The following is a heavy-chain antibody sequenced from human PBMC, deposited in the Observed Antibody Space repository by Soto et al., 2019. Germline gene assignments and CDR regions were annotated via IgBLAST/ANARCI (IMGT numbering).Heavy chain of an antibody. Sequence: LRLSCAASGFTFSNAWMSWVRQAPGKGLEWVGRIKSKTDGGTTDYAAPVKGRFTISRDDSKNTLYLQMNSLKTEDTAVYYCTTGSIGLLWFGNTLKYYYGMDVWGQGTTVTVSS. V-gene: IGHV3-15*01. CDR3: TTGSIGLLWFGNTLKYYYGMDV. D-gene: IGHD3-10*01. CDR1: GFTFSNAW. CDR2: IKSKTDGGTT. J-gene: IGHJ6*02.